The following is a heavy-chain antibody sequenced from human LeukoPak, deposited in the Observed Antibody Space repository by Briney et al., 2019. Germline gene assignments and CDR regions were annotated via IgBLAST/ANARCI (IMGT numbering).Heavy chain of an antibody. Sequence: ALVKVSCKTSGYTFTNLDINWLRQAPGQGLEWMGWMSPNSGDTGYAQKFQGRVGMTRDTSISTAYMELSGLRSEDTAVYYCASNPPNTGDFYYWGLGSLVTVSS. CDR2: MSPNSGDT. CDR1: GYTFTNLD. V-gene: IGHV1-8*01. D-gene: IGHD1-1*01. CDR3: ASNPPNTGDFYY. J-gene: IGHJ4*02.